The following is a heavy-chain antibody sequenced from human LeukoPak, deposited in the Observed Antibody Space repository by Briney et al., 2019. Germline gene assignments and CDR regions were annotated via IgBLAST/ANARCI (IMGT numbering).Heavy chain of an antibody. J-gene: IGHJ4*02. V-gene: IGHV4-39*07. CDR3: ARAGGNCGGDCYFDY. CDR2: IYYSGST. D-gene: IGHD2-21*02. Sequence: SETLSLTCTVSGGSISSSSYYWGWIRQPPGRGLEWIGSIYYSGSTSYNPSLTSRATISVDTSKNQFSLKLSSVTAADTAVYYCARAGGNCGGDCYFDYWGQGTLVTVSS. CDR1: GGSISSSSYY.